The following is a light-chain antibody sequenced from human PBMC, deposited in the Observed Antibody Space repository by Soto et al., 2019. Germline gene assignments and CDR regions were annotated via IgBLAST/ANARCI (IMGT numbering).Light chain of an antibody. CDR3: ASWDTDLDGFV. V-gene: IGLV1-51*01. Sequence: QSVLAQSPSVSAAPGQTVTISCSGGISNIPYQFVSWYQQFPGIAPTLLIYDNTRRPSGVPDRFSATKSGPSATLDIAGLQTADEAVYYCASWDTDLDGFVFGPGTKVTV. CDR1: ISNIPYQF. J-gene: IGLJ1*01. CDR2: DNT.